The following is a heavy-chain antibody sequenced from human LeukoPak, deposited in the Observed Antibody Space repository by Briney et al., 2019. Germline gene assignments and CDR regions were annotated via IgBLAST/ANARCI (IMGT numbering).Heavy chain of an antibody. CDR3: ARGQENSLEWLLRGMLLRY. J-gene: IGHJ4*02. CDR1: GFTFSSYW. D-gene: IGHD3-3*01. CDR2: IKQDGSEK. V-gene: IGHV3-7*01. Sequence: GGSLRLSCAASGFTFSSYWMSWVRQAPGKGLEGVANIKQDGSEKYYVDSVKGRFTISRDNAKNSLYLQMNSLRAEDTAVYYCARGQENSLEWLLRGMLLRYWGQGTLVTVSS.